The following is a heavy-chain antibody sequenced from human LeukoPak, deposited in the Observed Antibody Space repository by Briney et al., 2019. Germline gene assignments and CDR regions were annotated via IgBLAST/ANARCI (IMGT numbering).Heavy chain of an antibody. CDR2: VYYSGST. CDR3: ATYSGSYFIDH. D-gene: IGHD1-26*01. CDR1: GASISRTSYY. J-gene: IGHJ4*02. Sequence: SETLSLTCTVSGASISRTSYYWGWIRQTPGKGLEWIGTVYYSGSTYYNTSLKSRLTISVDTSKSQISLKLTSVTAADMAVYYCATYSGSYFIDHWGQGTLVTVSS. V-gene: IGHV4-39*01.